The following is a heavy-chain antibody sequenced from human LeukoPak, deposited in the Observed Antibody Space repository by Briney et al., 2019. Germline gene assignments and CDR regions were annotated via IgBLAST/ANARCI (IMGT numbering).Heavy chain of an antibody. CDR2: IYSDNT. CDR1: GFTVSSNS. Sequence: GGSLRLSCTVSGFTVSSNSMSWVRQAPGKGLEWVSFIYSDNTHYSDSVKGRFTISRDNSKNTLYLQMNSLRAEDTAVYYCARRAGAYSHPYDYWGQGTMVTISS. V-gene: IGHV3-53*01. CDR3: ARRAGAYSHPYDY. D-gene: IGHD4/OR15-4a*01. J-gene: IGHJ4*02.